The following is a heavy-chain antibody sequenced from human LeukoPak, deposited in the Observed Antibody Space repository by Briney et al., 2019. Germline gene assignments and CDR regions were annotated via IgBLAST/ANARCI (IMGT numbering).Heavy chain of an antibody. Sequence: SVTVSFTASGYTFTSYGISWLRQAPGQGLEWMGWISAYNGNTNYAQKLQGRVTMTTDTSTSTAYMELRSLRSDDTAVYYCARDGSTQGVDYWGEETLVTAAS. CDR1: GYTFTSYG. J-gene: IGHJ4*02. CDR2: ISAYNGNT. V-gene: IGHV1-18*01. CDR3: ARDGSTQGVDY. D-gene: IGHD3-10*01.